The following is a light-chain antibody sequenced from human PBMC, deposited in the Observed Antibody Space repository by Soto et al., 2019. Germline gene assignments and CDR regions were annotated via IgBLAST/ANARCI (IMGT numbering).Light chain of an antibody. CDR2: EVS. CDR3: SSYSSSSTV. CDR1: SSDVGSYNY. J-gene: IGLJ1*01. Sequence: QSALTQPASVSGSPGQSITISCTGTSSDVGSYNYVSWYQQHPGKAPKLMIYEVSTRPSGVSSRFSGSKSGNTASLTISGLQAEDEADYYCSSYSSSSTVFGTETKVTVL. V-gene: IGLV2-14*01.